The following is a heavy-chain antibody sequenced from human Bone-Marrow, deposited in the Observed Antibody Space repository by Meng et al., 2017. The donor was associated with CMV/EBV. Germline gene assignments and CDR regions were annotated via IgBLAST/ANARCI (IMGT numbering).Heavy chain of an antibody. D-gene: IGHD5-24*01. J-gene: IGHJ4*02. CDR3: TRVWDGYKLIEYYFDY. CDR2: IRSKAYGGTT. Sequence: GESLKISCTASGFTFGDYAMSWVRQAPGKGLEWVGFIRSKAYGGTTEYAASVKGRFTISRDDSKSIAYLQMNSLKIEDTAVYYCTRVWDGYKLIEYYFDYWGQGTLVTVS. V-gene: IGHV3-49*04. CDR1: GFTFGDYA.